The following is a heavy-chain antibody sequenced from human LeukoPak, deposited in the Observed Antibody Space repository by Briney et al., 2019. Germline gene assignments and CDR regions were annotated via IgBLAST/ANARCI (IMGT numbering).Heavy chain of an antibody. J-gene: IGHJ5*02. Sequence: GGSLRLSCAASGFTFSTYWMHWVRQAPGKGLVWVSRFNSDGRSTYYADSVKGRFTISRDNSKNTLYLQMNSLRAEDTAVYYCAKGIEVGRYAPTDPWGQGTLVTVSS. D-gene: IGHD2-15*01. CDR3: AKGIEVGRYAPTDP. V-gene: IGHV3-74*01. CDR1: GFTFSTYW. CDR2: FNSDGRST.